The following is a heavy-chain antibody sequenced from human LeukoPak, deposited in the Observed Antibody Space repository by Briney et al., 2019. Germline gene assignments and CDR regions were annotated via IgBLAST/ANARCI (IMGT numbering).Heavy chain of an antibody. CDR2: INPNSGGT. J-gene: IGHJ4*02. CDR1: GYTFTGYY. V-gene: IGHV1-2*02. D-gene: IGHD2-21*01. Sequence: ASVKVSCKASGYTFTGYYMHWVRQAPGQGLEWMGWINPNSGGTNYAQKFQGRVTMTRDTSISTAYMELSRLRSDDTAVYYCARRINCGGDCPYYFDYWGQGTLVTVSS. CDR3: ARRINCGGDCPYYFDY.